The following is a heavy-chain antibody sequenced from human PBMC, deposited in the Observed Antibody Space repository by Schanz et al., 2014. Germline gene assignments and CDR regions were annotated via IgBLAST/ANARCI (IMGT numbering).Heavy chain of an antibody. Sequence: EVHLLESGGGLVQPGGSLRLSCAASEFTFSTDAMSWVRQAPGKGLEWLSVISASGGDTYYADSVKGRFTISRDNSKNTLYLQMNRLRAEDTAVYYCAKVRYSSGWRGDYFDEWGQGTLVTVAS. D-gene: IGHD6-25*01. CDR3: AKVRYSSGWRGDYFDE. CDR1: EFTFSTDA. CDR2: ISASGGDT. V-gene: IGHV3-23*01. J-gene: IGHJ4*02.